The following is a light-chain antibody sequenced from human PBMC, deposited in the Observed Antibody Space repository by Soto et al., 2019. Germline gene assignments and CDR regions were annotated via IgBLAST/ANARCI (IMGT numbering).Light chain of an antibody. CDR1: QSVSNNY. CDR2: GAS. CDR3: QQYGSYGK. Sequence: EVVMTQSLGTLSLSPGERATLSCRASQSVSNNYLAWYQQKPGQAPRLLIYGASNRATGIPDRFSGSGPGTDFTLTISRLEPEDFAVYYCQQYGSYGKFGKGTKADI. J-gene: IGKJ1*01. V-gene: IGKV3-20*01.